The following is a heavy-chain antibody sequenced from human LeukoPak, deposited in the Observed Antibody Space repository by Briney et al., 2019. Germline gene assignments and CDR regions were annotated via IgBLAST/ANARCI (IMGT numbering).Heavy chain of an antibody. V-gene: IGHV3-66*01. CDR1: GFTVSSNY. J-gene: IGHJ4*02. Sequence: PGGSLRLSCAASGFTVSSNYMSWVRQAPGKGLEWVSVIYSGGSTYYADSVKGRFTISRDNSKNTLYLQMNSLRAEDTAVYYCAKAGFIAAAGFLDYWGQGTLVTVSS. CDR3: AKAGFIAAAGFLDY. CDR2: IYSGGST. D-gene: IGHD6-13*01.